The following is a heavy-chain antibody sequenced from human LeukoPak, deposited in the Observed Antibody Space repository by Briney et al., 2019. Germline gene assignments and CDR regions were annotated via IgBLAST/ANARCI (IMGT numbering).Heavy chain of an antibody. J-gene: IGHJ4*02. V-gene: IGHV3-30-3*01. CDR2: ISYDGSIK. D-gene: IGHD5-18*01. Sequence: GGSLRLSCAASGFTFSRYALRWVRQAPGKGLEWVAVISYDGSIKYYADSVKGRFTISRDNSKNTLYLQMNSLRAEDTAVYYCARSERAWIQIDYWGQGTLVTVSS. CDR3: ARSERAWIQIDY. CDR1: GFTFSRYA.